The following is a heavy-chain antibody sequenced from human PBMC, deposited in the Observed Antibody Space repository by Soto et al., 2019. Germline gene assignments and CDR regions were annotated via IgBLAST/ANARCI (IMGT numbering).Heavy chain of an antibody. D-gene: IGHD7-27*01. J-gene: IGHJ4*02. CDR3: AKVGWGGDS. CDR2: KPYTGSP. CDR1: GDSVSRGSYH. V-gene: IGHV4-61*01. Sequence: PSETLSLTCSVSGDSVSRGSYHWSWIRQPPGKGLEWIGFKPYTGSPDYNPSLKSRVVISIDRSKNQFSLKLSPVTATDTAVYFCAKVGWGGDSWGQGTLVTVSS.